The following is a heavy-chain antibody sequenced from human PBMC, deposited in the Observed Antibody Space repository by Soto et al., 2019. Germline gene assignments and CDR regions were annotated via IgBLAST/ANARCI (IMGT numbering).Heavy chain of an antibody. V-gene: IGHV4-39*07. CDR1: GGSIDRSNYY. CDR3: ARVSSSGWYWDY. CDR2: TYYNGNA. Sequence: PSETLSLTCNVSGGSIDRSNYYWDWLRQPPGKGLEWIGTTYYNGNAYYNPSLKRRVSMSVDTSKNQFSLKLGSVTAADTAVYYCARVSSSGWYWDYWGQGTLVTVSS. J-gene: IGHJ4*02. D-gene: IGHD6-19*01.